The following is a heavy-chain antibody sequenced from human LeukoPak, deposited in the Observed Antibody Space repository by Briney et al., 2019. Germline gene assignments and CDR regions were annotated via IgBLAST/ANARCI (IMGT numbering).Heavy chain of an antibody. Sequence: PGGSLRLSCAASGFTFSSYAMSWIRQPPGKGLEWIGEINHSGSTNYNPSLKSRVTISVDTSKNQFSLKLSSVTASDTAVYYCARVQQLVHRGELDYWGQGTLVTVSS. CDR2: INHSGST. D-gene: IGHD6-6*01. CDR3: ARVQQLVHRGELDY. J-gene: IGHJ4*02. CDR1: GFTFSSYA. V-gene: IGHV4-34*01.